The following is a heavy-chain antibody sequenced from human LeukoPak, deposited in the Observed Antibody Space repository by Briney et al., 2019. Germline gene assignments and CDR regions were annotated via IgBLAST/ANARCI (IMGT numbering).Heavy chain of an antibody. Sequence: GRSLRLSCAASGFTFSSYAMGGVRQAPGKGLEWVSALSNSGGSTFYADSVRGRFTIYRDTSKNTLYLQMNSLRAEDTAVYYCAKDSPAMAKFDYWGQGTLVTVSS. CDR3: AKDSPAMAKFDY. CDR2: LSNSGGST. D-gene: IGHD5-18*01. V-gene: IGHV3-23*01. J-gene: IGHJ4*02. CDR1: GFTFSSYA.